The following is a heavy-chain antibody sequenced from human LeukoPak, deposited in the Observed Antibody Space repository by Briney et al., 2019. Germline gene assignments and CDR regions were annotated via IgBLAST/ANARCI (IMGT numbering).Heavy chain of an antibody. CDR3: VLAPNSNWFDF. CDR2: IHYSGSS. J-gene: IGHJ4*02. D-gene: IGHD2-15*01. V-gene: IGHV4-59*08. Sequence: SETLSLTCSVPGDSISSFYWNWIRQSPGRGLEWIGNIHYSGSSIYNPSLRSRVTMSIDTSKKQFFLKLRSVTAAATAVYYCVLAPNSNWFDFWGQGTLVTVSS. CDR1: GDSISSFY.